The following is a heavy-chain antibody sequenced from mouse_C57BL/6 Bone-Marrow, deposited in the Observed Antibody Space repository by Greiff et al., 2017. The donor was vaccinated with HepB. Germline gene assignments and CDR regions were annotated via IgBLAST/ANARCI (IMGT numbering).Heavy chain of an antibody. V-gene: IGHV1-63*01. D-gene: IGHD2-3*01. Sequence: QVQLQQSGAELVRPGTSVKMSCKASGYTFTNYWIGWAKQRPGHGLEWIGDIYPGGGYTNYNEKFKGKATLTADKSSSTAYMQFSSLTSEDSAIYYCARWLLPYDYAMDYWGQGTSVTVSS. CDR2: IYPGGGYT. J-gene: IGHJ4*01. CDR1: GYTFTNYW. CDR3: ARWLLPYDYAMDY.